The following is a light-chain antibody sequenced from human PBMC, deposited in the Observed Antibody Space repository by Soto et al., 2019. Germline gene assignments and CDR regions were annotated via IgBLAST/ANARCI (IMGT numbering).Light chain of an antibody. J-gene: IGLJ3*02. Sequence: QSALTQPASVSGSPGQSITISCTGTSSDVGGYNYVSWYQQHPGKAPKLMIYEVSYRPSGVSNRFSGSKSGNTASLTISGLQAEDEADYYCSSYTSISGGVFGGGTKLTVL. CDR1: SSDVGGYNY. CDR3: SSYTSISGGV. CDR2: EVS. V-gene: IGLV2-14*01.